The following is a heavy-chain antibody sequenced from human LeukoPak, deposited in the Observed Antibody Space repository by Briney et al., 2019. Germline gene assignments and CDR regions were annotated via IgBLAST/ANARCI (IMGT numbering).Heavy chain of an antibody. J-gene: IGHJ5*02. CDR2: IKQDGSEK. V-gene: IGHV3-7*01. Sequence: GGPLRLSCAASGFTFSSYAMSWVRQAPGKGLEWVANIKQDGSEKYYVDSVKGRFTISRDNAKNSLSLQMNSLRAEDTAVYYCARENFWSGYREKYNWFDPWGQGTLVTVSS. D-gene: IGHD3-3*01. CDR1: GFTFSSYA. CDR3: ARENFWSGYREKYNWFDP.